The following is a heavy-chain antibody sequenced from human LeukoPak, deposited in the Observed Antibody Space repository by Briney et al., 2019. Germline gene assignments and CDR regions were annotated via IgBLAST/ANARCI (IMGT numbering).Heavy chain of an antibody. V-gene: IGHV4-59*08. J-gene: IGHJ4*02. CDR3: ARTRDYGHDY. CDR2: IYYSGST. Sequence: PSQTLSLTCTVPGGSISYYHWSWIRQPPGKGPEWIGYIYYSGSTKYNPSLMSRATIAVDASKNQLSLKLSSVTAADTAVYYCARTRDYGHDYWGQGTLASVSS. D-gene: IGHD4-17*01. CDR1: GGSISYYH.